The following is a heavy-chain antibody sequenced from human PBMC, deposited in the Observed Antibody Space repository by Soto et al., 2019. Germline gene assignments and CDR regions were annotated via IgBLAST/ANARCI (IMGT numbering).Heavy chain of an antibody. J-gene: IGHJ6*02. CDR2: IYPGDSDT. Sequence: EVQLVQSGAEVKKPGESLKISCKGSGYSFTSYWIGWVRQMPGKGLEWMGIIYPGDSDTRYSPSFQGQVTISADKSIXTAYLQWSSLKASDTAMYYCARRGRFLEWIYGMDVWGQGTTVTVSS. CDR1: GYSFTSYW. D-gene: IGHD3-3*01. CDR3: ARRGRFLEWIYGMDV. V-gene: IGHV5-51*01.